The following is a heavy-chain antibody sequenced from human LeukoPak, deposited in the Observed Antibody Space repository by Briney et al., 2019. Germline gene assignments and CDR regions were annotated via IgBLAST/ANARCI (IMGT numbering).Heavy chain of an antibody. CDR1: GFTFSSYG. J-gene: IGHJ4*02. Sequence: PGGSLRLSCAASGFTFSSYGMHWVRQAPGKGLEWVAVISYDGSNKYYADSVKGRFAISRDNSKNTLYLQMNSLRAEDTAVYYCASGGDSIQLWLFEFDYWGQGTLVTVSS. CDR2: ISYDGSNK. D-gene: IGHD5-18*01. CDR3: ASGGDSIQLWLFEFDY. V-gene: IGHV3-30*03.